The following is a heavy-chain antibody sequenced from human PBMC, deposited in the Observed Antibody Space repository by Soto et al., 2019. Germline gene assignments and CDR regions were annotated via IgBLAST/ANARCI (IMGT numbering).Heavy chain of an antibody. V-gene: IGHV1-8*01. J-gene: IGHJ4*02. Sequence: QVQLVQSGPEVKKPGASVKVSCKASGYTFTTYDINWVLQAPGQGLEWMGWLNPKSGMTGSAQKFQGRVTMTRDSSISTVYMELSSLRSEDTAVYYCARVAGSPDYWGQRTLVTVSS. CDR1: GYTFTTYD. CDR2: LNPKSGMT. D-gene: IGHD1-26*01. CDR3: ARVAGSPDY.